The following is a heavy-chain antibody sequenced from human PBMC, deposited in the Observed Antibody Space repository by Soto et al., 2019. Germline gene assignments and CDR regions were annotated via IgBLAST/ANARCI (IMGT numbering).Heavy chain of an antibody. J-gene: IGHJ6*03. CDR3: ARLKGSLYYYYMDV. CDR1: GGSISSSSYY. Sequence: SETLSLTCTVSGGSISSSSYYWGWIRQPPGKGLEWIGSIYYSGSTYYNPSLKSRVTISVDTSKNQFSLKLSSVTAADTAVYYCARLKGSLYYYYMDVWGKGTTVTVSS. CDR2: IYYSGST. D-gene: IGHD3-10*01. V-gene: IGHV4-39*01.